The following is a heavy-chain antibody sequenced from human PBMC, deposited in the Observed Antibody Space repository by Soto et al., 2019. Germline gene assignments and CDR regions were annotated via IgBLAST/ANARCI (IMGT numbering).Heavy chain of an antibody. CDR3: ADDSSGYYYFDY. V-gene: IGHV1-69*06. D-gene: IGHD3-22*01. CDR2: IIPIFGSA. CDR1: GGTFSSYA. Sequence: SGKVSCKASGGTFSSYAISWVRQAPGQGLEWMGGIIPIFGSANYAQKFQGRVTITADKSTSTAYMELSSLRSEDTAVYYCADDSSGYYYFDYWGQGTLVTVSS. J-gene: IGHJ4*02.